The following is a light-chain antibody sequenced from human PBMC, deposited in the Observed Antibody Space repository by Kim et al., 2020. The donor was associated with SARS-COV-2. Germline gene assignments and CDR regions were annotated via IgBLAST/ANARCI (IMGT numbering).Light chain of an antibody. Sequence: PGERATLSRRASQSVSSSYLAWYQQKPGQAPRLLIYGASSRATGIPDRFSGSGSGTDFTLTISRLEPEDFAVYYCQQYGSSPPLYTFGQGTKLEI. CDR3: QQYGSSPPLYT. J-gene: IGKJ2*01. CDR2: GAS. V-gene: IGKV3-20*01. CDR1: QSVSSSY.